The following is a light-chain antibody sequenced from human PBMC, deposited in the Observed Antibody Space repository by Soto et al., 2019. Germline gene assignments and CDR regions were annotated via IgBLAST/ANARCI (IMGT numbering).Light chain of an antibody. CDR2: EAS. CDR3: QHNYSTRPFT. V-gene: IGKV1-39*01. J-gene: IGKJ3*01. Sequence: DIQMTQSPSPLPASVGDRVDITCRTSQSVSSYLNWYQAKPGKAPKLLIYEASSLESGVPSRFSGIGSGTDFTITSSSLQPADSATYYCQHNYSTRPFTFGPGTRVDIK. CDR1: QSVSSY.